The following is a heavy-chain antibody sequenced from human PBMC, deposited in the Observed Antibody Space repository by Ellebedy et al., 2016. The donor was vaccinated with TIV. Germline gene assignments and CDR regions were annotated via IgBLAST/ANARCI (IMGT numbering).Heavy chain of an antibody. CDR2: ISSSGSTI. V-gene: IGHV3-11*01. Sequence: PGGSLRLSCTASGFPFSNYAMSWVRQAPGKGLEWVSYISSSGSTIYSADSLKGRFTISRDNAKNSLYLQMNSLRAEDTAVYYCARPRGYSYGGFDYWGQGTLVTVSS. CDR3: ARPRGYSYGGFDY. J-gene: IGHJ4*02. CDR1: GFPFSNYA. D-gene: IGHD5-18*01.